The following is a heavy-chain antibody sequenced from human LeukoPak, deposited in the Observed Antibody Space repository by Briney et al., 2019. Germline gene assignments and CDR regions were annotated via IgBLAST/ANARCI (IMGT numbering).Heavy chain of an antibody. CDR2: IIPIFGTA. V-gene: IGHV1-69*13. Sequence: GASVKVSCKASGGTFSSYAISWVRQAHGQGLEWMGGIIPIFGTANYAQKFEGRVTITADESTSTAYMELSSLRSEDTAVYYCARSLGSGWYDYWGQGTLVTVSS. CDR1: GGTFSSYA. D-gene: IGHD6-19*01. CDR3: ARSLGSGWYDY. J-gene: IGHJ4*02.